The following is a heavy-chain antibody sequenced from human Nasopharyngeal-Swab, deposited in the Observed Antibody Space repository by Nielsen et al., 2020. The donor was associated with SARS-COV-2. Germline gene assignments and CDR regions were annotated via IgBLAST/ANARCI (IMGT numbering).Heavy chain of an antibody. J-gene: IGHJ4*02. CDR3: AKDRGGRSLDS. Sequence: GGSLRLSCSASGFNFTSYAIHCVRQPPGKGLEWVAVVSYDGTNTFYADSVKGRFAISRDNSKSTVSLQMNSLRGEDTAVYYCAKDRGGRSLDSWGQGTLVTVSS. D-gene: IGHD3-16*01. CDR1: GFNFTSYA. CDR2: VSYDGTNT. V-gene: IGHV3-30-3*02.